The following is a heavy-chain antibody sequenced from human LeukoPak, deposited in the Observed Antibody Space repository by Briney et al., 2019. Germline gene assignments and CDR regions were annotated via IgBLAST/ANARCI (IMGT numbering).Heavy chain of an antibody. V-gene: IGHV4-59*01. CDR2: IYYSGST. J-gene: IGHJ4*02. D-gene: IGHD5-12*01. CDR3: ARVGGYEGGY. CDR1: GGSISSYY. Sequence: TETLSLTCTVAGGSISSYYWSWIRQPPGKGLEWIGYIYYSGSTNYNPSLKSRVTISVDTSKNQFSLKLSSVTAADTAVYYCARVGGYEGGYWGQGTLVTVSS.